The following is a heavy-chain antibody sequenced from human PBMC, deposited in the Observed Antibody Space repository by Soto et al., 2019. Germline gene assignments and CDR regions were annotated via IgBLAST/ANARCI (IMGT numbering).Heavy chain of an antibody. Sequence: QVQLQESGPGLVKPSETLSLTCTVSGGSISSYYWSWIRKPPGKGLEWIGYIYYSGRTNYNHDLKSRVTISVDTSKNQCSLRLSSVTAADTAVYYCARGYCSSTICYIWGNWFAPWGQGTLVTVSS. CDR1: GGSISSYY. J-gene: IGHJ5*02. V-gene: IGHV4-59*01. CDR2: IYYSGRT. CDR3: ARGYCSSTICYIWGNWFAP. D-gene: IGHD2-2*02.